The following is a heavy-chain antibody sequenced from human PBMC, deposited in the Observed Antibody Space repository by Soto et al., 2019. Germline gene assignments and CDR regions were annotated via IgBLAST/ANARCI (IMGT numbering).Heavy chain of an antibody. V-gene: IGHV4-59*01. J-gene: IGHJ4*02. CDR3: ASGPLRGLFRELEY. CDR2: IFHSGST. CDR1: GGSITTYY. Sequence: QVQLQESGPGLVKPSETLSVTCTVSGGSITTYYWSWIRQPPGKGLEWIGYIFHSGSTKYNPSLESRVTMSIDTSKNQFSLNLSSVTEADTAVYYCASGPLRGLFRELEYWGQGTLVTVSS.